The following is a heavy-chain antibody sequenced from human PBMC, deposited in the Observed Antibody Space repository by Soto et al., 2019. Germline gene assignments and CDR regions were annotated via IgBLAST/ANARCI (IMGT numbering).Heavy chain of an antibody. CDR3: ARRITVTTRGLGEYYYGMDV. CDR2: IYHSGST. V-gene: IGHV4-30-2*01. Sequence: QLQLQESGSGLVKPSQTLSLTCAVSGGSISSGGYSWSWIRQPPGKGLEWIGYIYHSGSTYYNPSLKSRVTISVDRSKNQFSLKLSSVTAADTAVYYCARRITVTTRGLGEYYYGMDVWGQGTTVTVSS. CDR1: GGSISSGGYS. D-gene: IGHD4-17*01. J-gene: IGHJ6*02.